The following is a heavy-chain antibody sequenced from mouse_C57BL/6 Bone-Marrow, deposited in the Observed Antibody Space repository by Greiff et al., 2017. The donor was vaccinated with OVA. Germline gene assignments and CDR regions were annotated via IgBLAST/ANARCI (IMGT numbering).Heavy chain of an antibody. Sequence: VQLQESGAELARPGASVKLSCKASGYTFTSSGISWVKQRTGQGLEWIGEIYPRSGNTYYNEKFKGKATLTADKSSSTAYMELRSLTSEDAAVYVCARDSNYAWFAYWGQGTLVTVSA. CDR2: IYPRSGNT. D-gene: IGHD2-5*01. V-gene: IGHV1-81*01. J-gene: IGHJ3*01. CDR1: GYTFTSSG. CDR3: ARDSNYAWFAY.